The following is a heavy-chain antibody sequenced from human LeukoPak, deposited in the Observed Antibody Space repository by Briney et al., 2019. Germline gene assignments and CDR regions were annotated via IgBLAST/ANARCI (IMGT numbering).Heavy chain of an antibody. V-gene: IGHV4-34*01. CDR2: INHSGST. CDR1: GGSFSGYY. Sequence: SETLSLTCAVYGGSFSGYYWSWIRQPPGKGLEWIGEINHSGSTNYNPSLKSRVTISVDTSKNQFSLKLSSVTAADTAAYYCARGPGGPTEDIVVVPAAPFDYWGQGTLVTVSS. D-gene: IGHD2-2*01. J-gene: IGHJ4*02. CDR3: ARGPGGPTEDIVVVPAAPFDY.